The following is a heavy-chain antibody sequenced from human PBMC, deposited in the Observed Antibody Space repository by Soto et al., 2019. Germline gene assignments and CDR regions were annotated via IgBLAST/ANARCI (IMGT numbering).Heavy chain of an antibody. J-gene: IGHJ5*02. CDR3: ARDNSSSSEIWFDP. CDR1: GFTFSSYS. CDR2: ISSSSSYI. V-gene: IGHV3-21*01. D-gene: IGHD6-6*01. Sequence: GSLRLSCAASGFTFSSYSLNWVRQAPGKGLEWVSSISSSSSYIYYADSVKGRFTISRDNAKNSLYLQMNSLRAEDTAVYYCARDNSSSSEIWFDPWGQGTLVTVSS.